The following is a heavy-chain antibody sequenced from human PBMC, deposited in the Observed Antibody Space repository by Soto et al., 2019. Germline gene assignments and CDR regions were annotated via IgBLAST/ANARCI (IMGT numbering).Heavy chain of an antibody. CDR2: ISGSGGST. CDR1: GFTFSSYA. J-gene: IGHJ4*02. V-gene: IGHV3-23*01. Sequence: GGSLRLSCAASGFTFSSYAMSWVRQAPGKGLEWVSAISGSGGSTYYADSVKGRFTISRDNSKNTLYLQMNSLRAEDTAVYYYAKDSLPFDWPNIVDYWGQGTLVTVSS. D-gene: IGHD3-9*01. CDR3: AKDSLPFDWPNIVDY.